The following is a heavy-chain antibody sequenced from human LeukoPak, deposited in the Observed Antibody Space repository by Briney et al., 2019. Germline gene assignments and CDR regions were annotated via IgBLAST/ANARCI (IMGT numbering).Heavy chain of an antibody. D-gene: IGHD1-1*01. CDR3: ARGLGGTGPDAFDI. Sequence: GGSLRLSCAASGFTVSTYGMHWVRQAPGKGLEWVAVLSFDGGSKNYADSVKNRFTISRDNSKNTLYVQMNSLRAEDMAVYYCARGLGGTGPDAFDIWGQGTVVIVS. J-gene: IGHJ3*02. V-gene: IGHV3-30-3*01. CDR2: LSFDGGSK. CDR1: GFTVSTYG.